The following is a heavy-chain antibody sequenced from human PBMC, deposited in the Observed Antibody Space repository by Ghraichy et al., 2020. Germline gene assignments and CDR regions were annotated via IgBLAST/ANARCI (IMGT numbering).Heavy chain of an antibody. V-gene: IGHV4-59*08. CDR3: ASETTVTTSGFDY. J-gene: IGHJ4*02. Sequence: SETLSLTCTVSGGSISSYYWSWIRQPPGKGLEWIGYIYYSGSTNYNPSLKSRVTISVDTSKNQFSLKLSSVTAAGTAVYYCASETTVTTSGFDYWGQGTLVTVSS. D-gene: IGHD4-17*01. CDR2: IYYSGST. CDR1: GGSISSYY.